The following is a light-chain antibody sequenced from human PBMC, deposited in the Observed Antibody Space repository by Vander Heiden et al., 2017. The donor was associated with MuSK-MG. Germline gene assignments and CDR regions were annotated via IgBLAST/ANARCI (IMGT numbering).Light chain of an antibody. CDR3: SSYAGSTTYVV. CDR1: SSDVGSYNL. Sequence: QSALTQPASVSGSPGPSITISCTGTSSDVGSYNLVSWYQQYPGKAPKLMIFEGSKRPSGVSNRFSASKSGNTASLTISGLQAEDEADYYCSSYAGSTTYVVFGGGTKLTVL. CDR2: EGS. J-gene: IGLJ2*01. V-gene: IGLV2-23*01.